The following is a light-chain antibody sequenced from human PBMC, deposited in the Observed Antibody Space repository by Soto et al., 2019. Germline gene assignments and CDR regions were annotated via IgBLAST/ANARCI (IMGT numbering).Light chain of an antibody. J-gene: IGKJ5*01. CDR1: PSVSSSY. Sequence: ETVLTQSPGTLSLSPGERATLSCRASPSVSSSYLAWYQQKPVQAPRLLIYGASSTATGMPARFSGSGSGTDFTLTISRLEPEDFAVYYCQQYGSSPAITFGQGTRLEIK. CDR2: GAS. V-gene: IGKV3-20*01. CDR3: QQYGSSPAIT.